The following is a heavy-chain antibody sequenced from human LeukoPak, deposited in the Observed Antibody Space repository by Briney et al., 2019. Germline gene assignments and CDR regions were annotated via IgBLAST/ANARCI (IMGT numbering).Heavy chain of an antibody. Sequence: PGGSLRLSCAASGFTFSGSAMHWVRQASGKGLEWVGRIRSKANSYATAYAASVKGRFTISRDDSKNTAYLQMNSLKTEDTAVYYCHLTVAGSYYYYGMDVWGQGTTVTVSS. V-gene: IGHV3-73*01. CDR2: IRSKANSYAT. J-gene: IGHJ6*02. CDR1: GFTFSGSA. D-gene: IGHD6-19*01. CDR3: HLTVAGSYYYYGMDV.